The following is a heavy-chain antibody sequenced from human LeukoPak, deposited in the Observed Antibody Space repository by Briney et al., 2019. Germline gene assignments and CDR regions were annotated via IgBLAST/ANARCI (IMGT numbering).Heavy chain of an antibody. CDR1: GGSISSYY. CDR3: ARHVGNSGSGSYLTYFDY. D-gene: IGHD3-10*01. CDR2: IYYSGST. V-gene: IGHV4-59*08. J-gene: IGHJ4*02. Sequence: SETLSLTCTVSGGSISSYYWSWIRQPPGKGLEWIGHIYYSGSTHYNPSLKSRVTISVDTSKNQFSLKLSSVTAADTAVYYCARHVGNSGSGSYLTYFDYWGQGTLVTVSS.